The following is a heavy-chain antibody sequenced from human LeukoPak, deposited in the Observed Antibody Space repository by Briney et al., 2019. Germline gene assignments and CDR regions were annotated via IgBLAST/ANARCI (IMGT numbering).Heavy chain of an antibody. CDR2: ISGSGNT. V-gene: IGHV3-23*01. CDR1: GFTFSSYW. Sequence: PGGSLRLSCAASGFTFSSYWMSWVRQAPGKGLEWVSAISGSGNTYYADSVKGRFTISRDNSKNTLYFQMNSLRAEDTAKYYCAKDRDIKNWYKDAFHLWGQGTMVTVSS. D-gene: IGHD1/OR15-1a*01. CDR3: AKDRDIKNWYKDAFHL. J-gene: IGHJ3*01.